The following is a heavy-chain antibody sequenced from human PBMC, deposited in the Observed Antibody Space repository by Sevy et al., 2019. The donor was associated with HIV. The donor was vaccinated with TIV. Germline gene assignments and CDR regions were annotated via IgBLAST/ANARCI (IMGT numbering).Heavy chain of an antibody. CDR1: AFTFSDYG. J-gene: IGHJ4*02. D-gene: IGHD4-17*01. CDR2: IWSDGSKK. CDR3: ARESGEVRYGFDY. Sequence: GGSLRLSCTASAFTFSDYGMHWVRQAPGKGLEWVAIIWSDGSKKYYADSIKGRFTISRDNSKNTLYLQMNSLRAEDTAVYYCARESGEVRYGFDYWGQGTLVTVSS. V-gene: IGHV3-33*01.